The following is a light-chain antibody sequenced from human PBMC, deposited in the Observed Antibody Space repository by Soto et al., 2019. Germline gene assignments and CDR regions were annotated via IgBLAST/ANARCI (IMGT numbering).Light chain of an antibody. Sequence: EVVLTQSPATLSLSAGERATLSCRAGQSVSNYLAWYQQKPGQAPRLLIYGASSRATGIPDRFTGSGSGTDFTLTISRLEPEDFAVYYCQQYGSTPTFGQGTKVDIK. CDR1: QSVSNY. J-gene: IGKJ1*01. CDR3: QQYGSTPT. CDR2: GAS. V-gene: IGKV3-20*01.